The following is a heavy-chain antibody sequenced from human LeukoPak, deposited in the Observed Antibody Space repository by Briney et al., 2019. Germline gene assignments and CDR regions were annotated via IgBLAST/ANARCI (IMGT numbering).Heavy chain of an antibody. CDR2: IYYSGST. CDR1: GGSVSSGSYY. D-gene: IGHD3-10*01. CDR3: ARVGWFGENWFDP. Sequence: SETLSLTCTVSGGSVSSGSYYWSWIRQPPGKGLEWIGYIYYSGSTNYNPSLKSRVTISVDTSKNQFSLKLSSVTAADTAVYYCARVGWFGENWFDPWGQGTLVTVSS. J-gene: IGHJ5*02. V-gene: IGHV4-61*01.